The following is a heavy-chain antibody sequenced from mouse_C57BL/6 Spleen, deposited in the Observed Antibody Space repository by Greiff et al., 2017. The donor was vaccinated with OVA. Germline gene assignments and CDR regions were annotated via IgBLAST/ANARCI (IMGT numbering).Heavy chain of an antibody. CDR3: ARTGDYYSSSYWYFDV. J-gene: IGHJ1*03. CDR1: GYTFTSYG. D-gene: IGHD1-1*01. V-gene: IGHV1-81*01. Sequence: VQLQQSGAELARPGASVKLSCKASGYTFTSYGISWVKQRTGQGLEWIGEIYPRSGNTYYNEKFKGKATLTADKSSSTAYMELRSLTSEDSAVYFCARTGDYYSSSYWYFDVWGTGTTVTVSS. CDR2: IYPRSGNT.